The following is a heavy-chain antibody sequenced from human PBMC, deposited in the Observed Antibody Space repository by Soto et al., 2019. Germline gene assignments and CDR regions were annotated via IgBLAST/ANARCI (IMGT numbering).Heavy chain of an antibody. Sequence: QVELVESGGGVVQTGTSLRLSCAASGFTFSNYAIHWVRQAPGKGLERVAVISYDGRKKFYADSVKGRFTISRDSSKNTVYLQINSLRLEDSAVYYCARGTTVTTPIYFVMNVWGQGSTVTVSS. J-gene: IGHJ6*02. D-gene: IGHD4-4*01. CDR2: ISYDGRKK. V-gene: IGHV3-30-3*01. CDR3: ARGTTVTTPIYFVMNV. CDR1: GFTFSNYA.